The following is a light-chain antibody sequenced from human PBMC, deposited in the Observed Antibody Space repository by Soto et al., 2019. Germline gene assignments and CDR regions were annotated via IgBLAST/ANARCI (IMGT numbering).Light chain of an antibody. V-gene: IGLV2-14*01. Sequence: QSVLTQPASVSGSPGQSITISCTGTSSDVGGYNYVSWYQQHPGKAPKLMIYDVSNRPSGVSNRFSGSKSGNTASLTISGLQAEDDADYYCSSYTSSSPYVFGTGPKVTDL. J-gene: IGLJ1*01. CDR1: SSDVGGYNY. CDR2: DVS. CDR3: SSYTSSSPYV.